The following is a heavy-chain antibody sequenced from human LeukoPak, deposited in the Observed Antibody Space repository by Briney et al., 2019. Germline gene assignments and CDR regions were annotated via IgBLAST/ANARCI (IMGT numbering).Heavy chain of an antibody. V-gene: IGHV1-24*01. CDR1: GYTLTELS. CDR2: FDPEDGET. Sequence: ASVKVSCKVSGYTLTELSMHWVRQAPGKGLEWMGGFDPEDGETIYAQKFQGRVTMTRSTSISTAYMELSSLRPEDTAVYYCVRCAVGCYYNYGIDAWGQGTTVTVSS. CDR3: VRCAVGCYYNYGIDA. J-gene: IGHJ6*02. D-gene: IGHD5-24*01.